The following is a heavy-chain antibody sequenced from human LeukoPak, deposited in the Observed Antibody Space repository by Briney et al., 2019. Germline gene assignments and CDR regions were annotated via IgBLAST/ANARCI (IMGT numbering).Heavy chain of an antibody. CDR1: GYTFTSYG. D-gene: IGHD3-9*01. CDR2: ISAYNGNT. CDR3: ARDGRYFDWLLWGPHDY. V-gene: IGHV1-18*01. J-gene: IGHJ4*02. Sequence: GASVKVSCKASGYTFTSYGISWVRQAPGQGLEWMGWISAYNGNTNYAQKLQGRVTMTTDTSTSTAYMELRSLRSDDTAVYYCARDGRYFDWLLWGPHDYWGQGTLVTVSS.